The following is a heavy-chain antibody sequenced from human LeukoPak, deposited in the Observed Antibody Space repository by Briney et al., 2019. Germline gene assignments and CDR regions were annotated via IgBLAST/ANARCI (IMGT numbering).Heavy chain of an antibody. D-gene: IGHD6-6*01. Sequence: GGSLRLSCVASGFTFSAYWMSWVRQAPGKGLEWVANIKPDGSKTYYVDSVKGQFTISRDNAKNSLYLQMNSLGVEDTAVYYCGREESSSKEDYWGQGTLVTVSS. V-gene: IGHV3-7*01. J-gene: IGHJ4*02. CDR1: GFTFSAYW. CDR3: GREESSSKEDY. CDR2: IKPDGSKT.